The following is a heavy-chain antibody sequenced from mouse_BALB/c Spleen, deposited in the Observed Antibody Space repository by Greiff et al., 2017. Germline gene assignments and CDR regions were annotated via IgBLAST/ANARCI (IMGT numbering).Heavy chain of an antibody. Sequence: EVKLVESGGGLVKPGGSLKLSCAASGFTFSDYYMYWVRQTPEKRLEWVATISDGGSYTYYPDSVKGRFTISRDNAKNNLYLQMSSLKSEDTAMYYCARENWDDYAMDYWGQGTSVTVSS. V-gene: IGHV5-4*02. CDR2: ISDGGSYT. CDR3: ARENWDDYAMDY. D-gene: IGHD4-1*01. J-gene: IGHJ4*01. CDR1: GFTFSDYY.